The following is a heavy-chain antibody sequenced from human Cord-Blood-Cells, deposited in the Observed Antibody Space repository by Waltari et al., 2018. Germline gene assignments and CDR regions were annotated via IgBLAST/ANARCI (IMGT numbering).Heavy chain of an antibody. J-gene: IGHJ4*02. CDR3: ASLGLYSSSSGLFDY. V-gene: IGHV4-39*01. CDR1: GGSISSSSYY. Sequence: QLQLQESGPGLVKPSATLSLTCTVSGGSISSSSYYWGWIRQPPGKGLEWIGSIYYSGSTDYNPSLKSRVTISVDTSKNQFSLKLSSVTAADTAVYYCASLGLYSSSSGLFDYWGQGTLVTVSS. CDR2: IYYSGST. D-gene: IGHD6-6*01.